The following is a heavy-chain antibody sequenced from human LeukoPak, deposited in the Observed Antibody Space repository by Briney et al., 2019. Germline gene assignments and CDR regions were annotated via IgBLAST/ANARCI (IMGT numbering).Heavy chain of an antibody. V-gene: IGHV1-8*03. CDR1: GYTLTSFD. CDR3: TRGPFLNGNAYNWFDP. D-gene: IGHD1-20*01. Sequence: ASVKVSCKTSGYTLTSFDINWVRHTTGHGPEWMGWVNCDNENTGYARKFQGRVAITRDTSTSTVYLELNNLSSDDTAMYYCTRGPFLNGNAYNWFDPWGQGTLVTVSS. J-gene: IGHJ5*02. CDR2: VNCDNENT.